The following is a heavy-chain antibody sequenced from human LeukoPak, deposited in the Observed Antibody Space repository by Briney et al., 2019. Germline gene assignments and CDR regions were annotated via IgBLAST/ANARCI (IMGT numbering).Heavy chain of an antibody. V-gene: IGHV4-4*07. J-gene: IGHJ3*02. CDR1: GGSISSYY. Sequence: SETLSLTCTVSGGSISSYYWSWIRQPAGKGLEWIGRIYTSGSTNYNPSLKSRVTMSVDTSKNQFSLKLSSVTAADTAVYYCARERVIVVAPYAFDIWGQGTMVTVSS. D-gene: IGHD3-22*01. CDR2: IYTSGST. CDR3: ARERVIVVAPYAFDI.